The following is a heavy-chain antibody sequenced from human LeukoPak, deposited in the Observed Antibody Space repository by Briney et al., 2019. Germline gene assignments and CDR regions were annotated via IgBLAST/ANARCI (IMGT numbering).Heavy chain of an antibody. D-gene: IGHD2-2*01. Sequence: ASVKVSCKASGGTFSSYAISWVRQAPGQGLEWMGGIIPIFGTANYAQKFQGRVTITADESTSTAYMELSSLRSEDTAVYYCARDRCNSTTCASRGAFDIWGQGTMVTVS. CDR3: ARDRCNSTTCASRGAFDI. J-gene: IGHJ3*02. CDR2: IIPIFGTA. V-gene: IGHV1-69*13. CDR1: GGTFSSYA.